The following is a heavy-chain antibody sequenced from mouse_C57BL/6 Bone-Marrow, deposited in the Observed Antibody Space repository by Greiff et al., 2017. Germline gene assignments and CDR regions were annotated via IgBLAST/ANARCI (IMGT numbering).Heavy chain of an antibody. CDR2: FHPYNDDT. CDR1: GYTFTTYP. CDR3: ARGGNYGGYDLDY. Sequence: VQLQQSGAELVKPGASVKMSCKASGYTFTTYPIEWMKQNHGQSLEWIGNFHPYNDDTKYNEKFKGKATLTVEKSSSTVYLALSPLTADVSAVYSGARGGNYGGYDLDYWGQGTTLTVSS. D-gene: IGHD2-1*01. J-gene: IGHJ2*01. V-gene: IGHV1-47*01.